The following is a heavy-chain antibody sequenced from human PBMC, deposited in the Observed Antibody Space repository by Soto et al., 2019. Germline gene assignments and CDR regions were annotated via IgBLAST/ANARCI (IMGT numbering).Heavy chain of an antibody. CDR2: IDYSGNT. Sequence: QLQLQESGPGLVKPSETLSLTCTVSGGSIISSSYYWAWIRQPPGKGLEWLGNIDYSGNTYYNPSLERRVAISVDTSKNQFALKLTSVTAVDTAVYYCARHGSVSGYEYYFDQWGQGTRVTVSS. CDR1: GGSIISSSYY. CDR3: ARHGSVSGYEYYFDQ. V-gene: IGHV4-39*01. D-gene: IGHD5-12*01. J-gene: IGHJ4*02.